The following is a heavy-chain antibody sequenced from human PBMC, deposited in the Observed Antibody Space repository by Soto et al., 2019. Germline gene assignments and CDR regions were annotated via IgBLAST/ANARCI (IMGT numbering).Heavy chain of an antibody. D-gene: IGHD4-17*01. J-gene: IGHJ4*02. CDR3: ARVRDGDYLFDY. V-gene: IGHV4-31*03. CDR1: GGSISSGGYY. Sequence: SETLSLTCTVSGGSISSGGYYWSWIRQHPGKGLEWIGYIYYSGSTYYNPSLKSRVTISVDTSKNQFSLKLSSVTAADTAVYYCARVRDGDYLFDYWGQGTLVTVSS. CDR2: IYYSGST.